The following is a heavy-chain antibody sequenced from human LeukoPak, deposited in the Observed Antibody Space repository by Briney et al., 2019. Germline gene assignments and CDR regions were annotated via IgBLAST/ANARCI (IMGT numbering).Heavy chain of an antibody. CDR3: ARSAYYYDSSVDAFDI. D-gene: IGHD3-22*01. J-gene: IGHJ3*02. V-gene: IGHV4-59*01. Sequence: SETLSLTCTVSGGSISSYYWSWIRQPPGKGLEWIGYIYYSGSTNYNPSLKSRVTISVDTSKNQFSLKLSSVTAADTAVYYCARSAYYYDSSVDAFDIWGQATMVTVSS. CDR2: IYYSGST. CDR1: GGSISSYY.